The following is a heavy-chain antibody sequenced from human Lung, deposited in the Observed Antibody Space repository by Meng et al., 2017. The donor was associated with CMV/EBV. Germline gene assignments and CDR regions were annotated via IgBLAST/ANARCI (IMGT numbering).Heavy chain of an antibody. Sequence: QVQLQESGPGLVKPSETLSLICTVSGDALTSYYWSWIRQSPGKGLEWIGYVSSSGSANYNPSLKTRVTISVDTSKNQFSLKLNSVTAADTAIYYCAKEGGKGGFDPWGQGTLVTVSS. D-gene: IGHD3-16*01. CDR1: GDALTSYY. CDR2: VSSSGSA. J-gene: IGHJ5*02. V-gene: IGHV4-59*01. CDR3: AKEGGKGGFDP.